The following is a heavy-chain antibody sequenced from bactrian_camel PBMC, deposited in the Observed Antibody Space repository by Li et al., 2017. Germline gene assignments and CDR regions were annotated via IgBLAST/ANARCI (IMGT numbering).Heavy chain of an antibody. D-gene: IGHD4*01. CDR1: GNIAREAA. V-gene: IGHV3S53*01. CDR3: AATRHRSCSGGDYSCRETDFSY. J-gene: IGHJ6*01. CDR2: LFNWGDT. Sequence: HVQLVESGGGSVQAGGSQTLACTASGNIAREAAMGWFRQAQENKEREGGAFLFNWGDTAYGESVKGRFTISRGAEKNSLRLQMNNLKPEDTARYYCAATRHRSCSGGDYSCRETDFSYWGQGTQVTVS.